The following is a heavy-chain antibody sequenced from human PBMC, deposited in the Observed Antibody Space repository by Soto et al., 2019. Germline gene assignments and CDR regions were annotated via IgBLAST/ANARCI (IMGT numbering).Heavy chain of an antibody. D-gene: IGHD2-15*01. Sequence: ASVKGDCKASGYTFTRYTMNWVRQAPGQRLEWMGWINPDNGNTKSSQKFQDRVIITRDTSASTAYMDLSSLRSEDTAVYYCARGIATGQLDPWGQGTLVTVSS. J-gene: IGHJ5*02. CDR3: ARGIATGQLDP. V-gene: IGHV1-3*01. CDR2: INPDNGNT. CDR1: GYTFTRYT.